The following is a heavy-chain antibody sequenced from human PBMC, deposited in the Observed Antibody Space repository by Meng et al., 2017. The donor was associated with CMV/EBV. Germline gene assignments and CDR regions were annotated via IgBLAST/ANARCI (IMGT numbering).Heavy chain of an antibody. CDR3: ARDGHLDQNYYGMDV. D-gene: IGHD2-2*03. CDR2: IYSGGST. CDR1: GFTVSSNY. Sequence: GESLKISCAASGFTVSSNYMSWVRQAPGKGLEWVSVIYSGGSTYYADSVKGRFTISRDNSKNTLYLQMNSLRAEDTAVYYCARDGHLDQNYYGMDVWGQGTTVTVSS. J-gene: IGHJ6*02. V-gene: IGHV3-53*01.